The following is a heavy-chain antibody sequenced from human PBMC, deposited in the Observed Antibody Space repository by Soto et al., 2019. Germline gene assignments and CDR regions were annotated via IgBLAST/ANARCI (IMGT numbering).Heavy chain of an antibody. V-gene: IGHV4-31*03. CDR2: ISYSGNT. J-gene: IGHJ4*02. CDR1: GGSISTSGSY. Sequence: PSETLSLTCTVSGGSISTSGSYWTWIRQHPGKGLEWIGYISYSGNTVYDPSLESRVTLSVDTSKNQFSLNLRSVTAADTAVYYCARAGANIDYWGQGTLVTVSS. CDR3: ARAGANIDY.